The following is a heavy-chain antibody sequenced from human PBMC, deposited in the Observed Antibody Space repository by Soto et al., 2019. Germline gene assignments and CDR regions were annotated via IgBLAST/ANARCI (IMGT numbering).Heavy chain of an antibody. CDR3: ARVAAVGGMDV. Sequence: PXETLSLNCAVSGGSISSGGYSWSWIRQPPGKGLEWIGYIYHSGSTYYNPSLKSRVTISVDRSKNQFSLKLSSVTAADTAVYYCARVAAVGGMDVWGQGTTVTVSS. J-gene: IGHJ6*02. D-gene: IGHD2-15*01. CDR2: IYHSGST. V-gene: IGHV4-30-2*01. CDR1: GGSISSGGYS.